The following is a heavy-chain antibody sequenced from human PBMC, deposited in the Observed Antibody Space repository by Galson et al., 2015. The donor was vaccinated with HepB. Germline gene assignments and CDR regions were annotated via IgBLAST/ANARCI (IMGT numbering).Heavy chain of an antibody. D-gene: IGHD3-16*02. V-gene: IGHV3-7*01. CDR1: GFTFSSYW. CDR3: ARDPPGDDYIWGSYRRVDY. Sequence: SLRLSCAASGFTFSSYWMSWVRQAPGKGLEWVANIKQDGSEKYYVDSVKGRFTISRDNAKNSLYLQMNSLRAEDTAVYYCARDPPGDDYIWGSYRRVDYWGQGTLVTVSS. CDR2: IKQDGSEK. J-gene: IGHJ4*02.